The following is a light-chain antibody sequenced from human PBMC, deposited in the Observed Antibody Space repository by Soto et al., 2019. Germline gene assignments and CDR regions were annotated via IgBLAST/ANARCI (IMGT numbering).Light chain of an antibody. J-gene: IGKJ1*01. Sequence: DIQMTQSPSSLSASVGDRVTITCRASQTISSYLNWYQQKPGKAPKLLIYAASTLESGVPSRFSGNRSGTDFTLTISSLQPEEFAAYYCQQSSRTPWTFGQGTKVEIK. CDR3: QQSSRTPWT. V-gene: IGKV1-39*01. CDR1: QTISSY. CDR2: AAS.